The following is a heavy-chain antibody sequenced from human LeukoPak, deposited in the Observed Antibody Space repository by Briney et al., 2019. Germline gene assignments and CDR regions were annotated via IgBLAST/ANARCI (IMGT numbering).Heavy chain of an antibody. J-gene: IGHJ6*04. CDR1: GFTVSSNF. CDR3: AELGITMIGGV. Sequence: GGSLRLSCAASGFTVSSNFLSWVRQAPGKGLEWVSYISSSGSTIYYADSVKGRFTISRDNAKNSLYLQMNSLRAEDTAVYYCAELGITMIGGVWGKGTTVTISS. D-gene: IGHD3-10*02. V-gene: IGHV3-48*04. CDR2: ISSSGSTI.